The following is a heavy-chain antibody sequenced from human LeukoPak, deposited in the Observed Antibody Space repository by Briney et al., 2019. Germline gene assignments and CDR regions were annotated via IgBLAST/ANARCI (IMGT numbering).Heavy chain of an antibody. CDR2: IIPILGIA. V-gene: IGHV1-69*04. Sequence: ASVKVSCKASGGTFSSYAISWVRQAPGQGLEWMGRIIPILGIANYAQKFQGRVTITADKSTSTAYMELSSLRSEDTAVYYCAGETRYSTALFDYWGQGTLVTVSS. J-gene: IGHJ4*02. CDR3: AGETRYSTALFDY. D-gene: IGHD4-11*01. CDR1: GGTFSSYA.